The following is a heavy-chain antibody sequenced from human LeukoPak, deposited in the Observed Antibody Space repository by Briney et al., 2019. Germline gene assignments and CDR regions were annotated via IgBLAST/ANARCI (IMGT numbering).Heavy chain of an antibody. D-gene: IGHD3-16*02. CDR3: ARDRIEDY. J-gene: IGHJ4*02. CDR1: GFTFSSYS. CDR2: ISSSSTYI. Sequence: PGGSLRLCCAASGFTFSSYSMNWVRQAPGKGLEWVSSISSSSTYIYYADSVKGRFTISRDNAKNSLFLQMNSLRAEDTAVYYCARDRIEDYWGQGTLVTVSS. V-gene: IGHV3-21*01.